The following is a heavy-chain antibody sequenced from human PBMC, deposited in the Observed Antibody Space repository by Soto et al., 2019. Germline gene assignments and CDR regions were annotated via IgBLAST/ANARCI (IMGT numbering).Heavy chain of an antibody. J-gene: IGHJ3*02. CDR2: IYRGGGT. Sequence: EVQLVESGGGLIQHGGSLRLICAASGLSVTANYMTWVRQAPGKGLEWLSIIYRGGGTYYADSLKGRAIISRDGSRNMVFLQMNSLTAEDAGVYYCARRDDSETFDIWGRGTAVNVSS. D-gene: IGHD5-18*01. V-gene: IGHV3-53*01. CDR1: GLSVTANY. CDR3: ARRDDSETFDI.